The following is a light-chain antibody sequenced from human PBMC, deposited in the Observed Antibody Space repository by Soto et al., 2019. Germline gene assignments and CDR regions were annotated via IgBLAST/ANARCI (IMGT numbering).Light chain of an antibody. Sequence: DIQMTQSPSSLSASVGDIVTITCRASQSIRSYLNWYQQQPGKAPQLLIYTASNLQSGVPSRLSGSGSGTDFTLTISSLQHEDCATYYCQQSDSIPYTFGQGTRLEIK. V-gene: IGKV1-39*01. CDR2: TAS. J-gene: IGKJ2*01. CDR3: QQSDSIPYT. CDR1: QSIRSY.